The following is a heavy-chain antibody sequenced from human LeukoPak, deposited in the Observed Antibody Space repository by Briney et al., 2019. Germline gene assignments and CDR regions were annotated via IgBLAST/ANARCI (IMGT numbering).Heavy chain of an antibody. V-gene: IGHV3-48*03. J-gene: IGHJ4*02. CDR2: ISSSGSTI. Sequence: GGSLRLSCAASGFTFSSYEMNWVRQAPGKGLEWVSYISSSGSTIYYADSVKGRFTISRGNAKNSLYLQMNSLRAEDTAVYYCARGGSSTSCLDYWGQGTLVTVSS. CDR3: ARGGSSTSCLDY. CDR1: GFTFSSYE. D-gene: IGHD2-2*01.